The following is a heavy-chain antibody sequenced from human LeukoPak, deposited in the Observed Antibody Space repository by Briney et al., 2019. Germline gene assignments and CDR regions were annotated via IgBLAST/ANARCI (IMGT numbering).Heavy chain of an antibody. V-gene: IGHV3-23*01. CDR2: ITASGGNT. CDR3: AKGNGYSYGRYYLDY. CDR1: GFTFSSYA. J-gene: IGHJ4*02. Sequence: GGSLRLSCAASGFTFSSYAMGWVRQAPGKGLEWVSAITASGGNTYCADSVKGRFTISRDNSKNTLYLQVNSLRAEDTAVYYCAKGNGYSYGRYYLDYWGQGTLVTVPS. D-gene: IGHD5-18*01.